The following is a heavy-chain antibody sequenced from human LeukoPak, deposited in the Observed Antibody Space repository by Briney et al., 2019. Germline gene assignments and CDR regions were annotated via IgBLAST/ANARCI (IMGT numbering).Heavy chain of an antibody. Sequence: GGSLRLSCAASGFTFSSYGMHWVRQAPGKGLEWVAVIWYDGSNKYYADSVKGRFTISRDNSKNTLYLQMNSLRAEDTAVYYCASIYDSSGYYKGDDAFDIWGQGTMVTVSS. CDR1: GFTFSSYG. CDR3: ASIYDSSGYYKGDDAFDI. V-gene: IGHV3-33*01. J-gene: IGHJ3*02. D-gene: IGHD3-22*01. CDR2: IWYDGSNK.